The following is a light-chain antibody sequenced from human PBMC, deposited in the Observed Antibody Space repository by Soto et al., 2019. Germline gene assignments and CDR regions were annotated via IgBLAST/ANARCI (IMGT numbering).Light chain of an antibody. CDR1: QSVSSY. CDR3: QQYRSPPRT. V-gene: IGKV3-20*01. CDR2: GAS. J-gene: IGKJ1*01. Sequence: EIVLTQSPGSLSLSPGERATLSCRASQSVSSYLAWYQQKPGQAPRLLIYGASSRATGFPDRFSGSGSGTDFSLTISRLEPEDSAVYYCQQYRSPPRTFGQGTKVEIK.